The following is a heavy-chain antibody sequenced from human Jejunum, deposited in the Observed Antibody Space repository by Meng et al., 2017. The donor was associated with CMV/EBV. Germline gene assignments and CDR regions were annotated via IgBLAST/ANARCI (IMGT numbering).Heavy chain of an antibody. V-gene: IGHV3-66*01. CDR1: GFTVSTTY. Sequence: EVHVVGGGGELVHPGWARVLSRAASGFTVSTTYMSWVRQAPGKGLEWVSALYSGGNTYYADSVKGRFTLSRDNSKNTLYLQMSSLGVEDTAVYYCASGYIEGHHLGYWGQGTLVTVSS. D-gene: IGHD6-13*01. J-gene: IGHJ4*02. CDR3: ASGYIEGHHLGY. CDR2: LYSGGNT.